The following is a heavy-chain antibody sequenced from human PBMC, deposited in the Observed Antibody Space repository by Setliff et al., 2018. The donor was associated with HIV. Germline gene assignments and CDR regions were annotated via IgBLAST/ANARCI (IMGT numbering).Heavy chain of an antibody. Sequence: ASVKVSCKASRGTFSSYAIIWVRQAPGQGLEWMGWMIPIIGSAKYAQKFQGRVTITADKSTSTAYMELSSLRSEDTAVYNCARGYPSSPYYYYMDVWGKGTTVTVSS. CDR3: ARGYPSSPYYYYMDV. J-gene: IGHJ6*03. CDR1: RGTFSSYA. CDR2: MIPIIGSA. V-gene: IGHV1-69*06. D-gene: IGHD5-12*01.